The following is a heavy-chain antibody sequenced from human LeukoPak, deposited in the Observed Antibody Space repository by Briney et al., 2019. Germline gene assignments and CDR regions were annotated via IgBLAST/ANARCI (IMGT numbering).Heavy chain of an antibody. CDR2: ISDSGNTI. J-gene: IGHJ5*02. CDR3: ARVPWFDP. V-gene: IGHV3-48*03. CDR1: GFTFSSFE. Sequence: PGGSLRLSCAVSGFTFSSFEMNWVRQAPGKGLEWVSYISDSGNTIFYADSVKGRFTISRDNSKNSLYLQMNSLRAEDTAVYYCARVPWFDPWGQGTLVTVSS.